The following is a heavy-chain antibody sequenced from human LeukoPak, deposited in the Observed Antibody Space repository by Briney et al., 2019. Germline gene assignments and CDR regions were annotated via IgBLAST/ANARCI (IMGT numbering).Heavy chain of an antibody. CDR1: GFTFDDYA. CDR3: AASTAYRSSWFADY. J-gene: IGHJ4*02. CDR2: ISSSSGYI. Sequence: GGSLRLSCAASGFTFDDYAMHWVRQAPGKGLEWVSSISSSSGYIYYADSVKGRFTISRDNAKNSLYLQMNSLRAEDTGLYYCAASTAYRSSWFADYWDQGTLVTVSS. V-gene: IGHV3-21*01. D-gene: IGHD6-13*01.